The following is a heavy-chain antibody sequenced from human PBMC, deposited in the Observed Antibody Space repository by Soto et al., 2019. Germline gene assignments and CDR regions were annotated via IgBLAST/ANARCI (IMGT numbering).Heavy chain of an antibody. CDR1: GYPFTSYV. J-gene: IGHJ6*02. CDR2: ISAYNGNT. CDR3: ARDTHSYSSGWTPFSENYYYVMDV. Sequence: GASLKVSCKASGYPFTSYVSSWVRQAPGQGLKWMGWISAYNGNTNYAQKLQGRVTMTTDTSTSTAYMELRSLRSDDTAVYYCARDTHSYSSGWTPFSENYYYVMDVWGQGTTVTVSS. D-gene: IGHD6-19*01. V-gene: IGHV1-18*01.